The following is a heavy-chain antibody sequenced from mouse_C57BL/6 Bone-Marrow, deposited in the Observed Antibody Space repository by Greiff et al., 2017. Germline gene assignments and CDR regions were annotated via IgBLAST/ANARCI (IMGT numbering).Heavy chain of an antibody. D-gene: IGHD2-3*01. CDR2: IPTNSGST. CDR3: ARDGYHDWYFDV. Sequence: GLEWNGMIPTNSGSTNYNEKFKSKATLTVDKSSSTVYRQLRSLTSEDSAVYYCARDGYHDWYFDVWGTGTTVTVSS. J-gene: IGHJ1*03. V-gene: IGHV1-64*01.